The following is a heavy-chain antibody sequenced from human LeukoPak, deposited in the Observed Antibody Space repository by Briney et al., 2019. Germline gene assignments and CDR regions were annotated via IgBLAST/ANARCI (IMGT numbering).Heavy chain of an antibody. D-gene: IGHD3-10*01. J-gene: IGHJ5*02. CDR3: ARERLVRGHGGFDP. V-gene: IGHV4-39*07. CDR2: IYYSGST. CDR1: GGSISSSNYY. Sequence: SETLSLTCTVSGGSISSSNYYWGWIRQPPGKGLGWIGSIYYSGSTYYNPSLKSRVTISVDTSKNQFSLKLSSVTAADTAVYYCARERLVRGHGGFDPWGQGTLVTVSS.